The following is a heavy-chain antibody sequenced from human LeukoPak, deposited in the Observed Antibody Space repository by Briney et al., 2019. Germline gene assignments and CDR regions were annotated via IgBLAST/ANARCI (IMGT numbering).Heavy chain of an antibody. V-gene: IGHV3-23*01. J-gene: IGHJ4*02. D-gene: IGHD2-15*01. CDR3: AKAGAVVVVAAKFFDY. Sequence: PGGSLRLSCAASGFTFRTYAMSWVRQAPGKGLEWVSAISGSGGSTYYADSVKGRFTISRDNSKNTLYLQMNSLRAEDTAVYYCAKAGAVVVVAAKFFDYWGQGTLVTVSS. CDR1: GFTFRTYA. CDR2: ISGSGGST.